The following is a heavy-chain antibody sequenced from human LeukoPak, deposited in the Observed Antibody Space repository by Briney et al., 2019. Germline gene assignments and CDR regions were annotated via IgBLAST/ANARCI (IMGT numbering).Heavy chain of an antibody. CDR3: ARGGGSYLRTFDY. J-gene: IGHJ4*02. CDR1: GGSISSGDYY. Sequence: PSETLSLTCTVSGGSISSGDYYWSWIRQPPGKGLEWIGYIYYSGSTYYNPSLKSRVTISVDTSKNQFSLKLSSVTAADTAVYYCARGGGSYLRTFDYWGQGTLVTVSS. CDR2: IYYSGST. V-gene: IGHV4-30-4*01. D-gene: IGHD1-26*01.